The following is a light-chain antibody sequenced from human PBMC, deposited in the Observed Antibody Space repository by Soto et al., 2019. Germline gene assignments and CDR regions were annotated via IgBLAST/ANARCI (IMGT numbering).Light chain of an antibody. V-gene: IGKV3-20*01. CDR2: GAS. J-gene: IGKJ4*01. CDR1: QSVTATN. Sequence: EIVLTQSPGTLSLSPGERATLSCRASQSVTATNIALYQQKPGQAPRLLIYGASSRAKDIPDRFSGSGSGTDFTLNISRLETEDFAVDYCQQYGRSPFFGGVTKVEIK. CDR3: QQYGRSPF.